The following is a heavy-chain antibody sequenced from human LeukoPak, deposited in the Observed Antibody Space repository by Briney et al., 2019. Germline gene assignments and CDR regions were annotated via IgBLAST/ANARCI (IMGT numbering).Heavy chain of an antibody. V-gene: IGHV1-2*02. D-gene: IGHD3-10*01. CDR3: ARGGPITMVRGVYRPDLNWFDP. J-gene: IGHJ5*02. Sequence: ASVTVSCKASGYTFTSYYMHWVRQAPGQGLEWMGWINPNSGGTNYAQKFQGRVTMTRDTSISTAYMELSRLRSDDTAVYYCARGGPITMVRGVYRPDLNWFDPWGQGTLVTVSS. CDR1: GYTFTSYY. CDR2: INPNSGGT.